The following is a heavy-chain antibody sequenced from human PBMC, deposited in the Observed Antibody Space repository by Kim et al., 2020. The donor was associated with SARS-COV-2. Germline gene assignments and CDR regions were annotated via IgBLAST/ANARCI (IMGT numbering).Heavy chain of an antibody. J-gene: IGHJ4*02. V-gene: IGHV4-39*01. CDR3: ARLPKMTYYDILTAYYLDY. D-gene: IGHD3-9*01. Sequence: SETLSLTCTVSGDSISSSDYYWGWIRQPPGKGLEWIGSIYYSGTTYYNPSLKSRVTISVDTSKNQFSLKLSSVTAADTAVYSCARLPKMTYYDILTAYYLDYWGQGTLVTVSS. CDR2: IYYSGTT. CDR1: GDSISSSDYY.